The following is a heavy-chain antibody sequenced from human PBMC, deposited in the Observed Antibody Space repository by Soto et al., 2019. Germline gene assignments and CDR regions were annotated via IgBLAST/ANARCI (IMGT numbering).Heavy chain of an antibody. CDR2: IYYSGTT. CDR3: ARRYGYSFDY. V-gene: IGHV4-59*08. Sequence: QVQLQESGPGLVKPSETLSLTCTVPGGSISSYYWSWIRQPPGKGLEWIGYIYYSGTTNYNPSLKSRVTISVDTSKNQLSLKLSSVTAADTAVYYCARRYGYSFDYWGQGTLVTVSS. CDR1: GGSISSYY. D-gene: IGHD5-18*01. J-gene: IGHJ4*02.